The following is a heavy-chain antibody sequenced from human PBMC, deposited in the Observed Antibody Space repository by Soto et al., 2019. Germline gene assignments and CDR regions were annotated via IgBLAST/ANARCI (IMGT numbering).Heavy chain of an antibody. J-gene: IGHJ3*02. V-gene: IGHV4-34*01. CDR3: ARGGGDIVVVVAATDAFDI. CDR1: GGSFSGYY. Sequence: PSETLSLTCAVDGGSFSGYYWSWIRQPPGKGLEWIGEINHSGSTNYNPSLKSRVTISVDTSKNQFSLKLSSVTAADTAVYYCARGGGDIVVVVAATDAFDIWGQGTMVTVSS. D-gene: IGHD2-15*01. CDR2: INHSGST.